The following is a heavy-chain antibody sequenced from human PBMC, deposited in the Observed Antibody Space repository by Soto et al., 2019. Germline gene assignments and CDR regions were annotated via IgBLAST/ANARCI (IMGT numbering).Heavy chain of an antibody. CDR1: GFSFSSYA. J-gene: IGHJ4*02. CDR2: ISGSGGST. Sequence: SLRLSCAASGFSFSSYAMRWVRQAPGKGLEWVSAISGSGGSTYYAASVRGRFNISTDNSKNTLYLQMNGLRAEDTAVYSCAKDRGSGWYVSTYDYWGQGTLVTVSS. CDR3: AKDRGSGWYVSTYDY. D-gene: IGHD6-13*01. V-gene: IGHV3-23*01.